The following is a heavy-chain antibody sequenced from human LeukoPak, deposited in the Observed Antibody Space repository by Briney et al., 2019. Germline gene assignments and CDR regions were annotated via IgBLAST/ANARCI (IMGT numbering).Heavy chain of an antibody. Sequence: SETLSLTCNVSGGSISGYHWSWIRQPPGKGLEWLGYIYYSGSSNYNPSLKSRVTISADTSKSQFSLRLSSVTAADTAVYYCARGGYDNSGSFGSFDAFDIWGQGTMVTVSS. CDR2: IYYSGSS. CDR3: ARGGYDNSGSFGSFDAFDI. V-gene: IGHV4-59*01. D-gene: IGHD3-22*01. CDR1: GGSISGYH. J-gene: IGHJ3*02.